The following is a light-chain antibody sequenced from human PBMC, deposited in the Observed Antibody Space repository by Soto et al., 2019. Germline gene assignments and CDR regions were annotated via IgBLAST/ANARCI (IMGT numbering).Light chain of an antibody. V-gene: IGLV2-14*01. CDR2: DVT. CDR3: SSCTSSSTLV. Sequence: QSALIQPASVSGSPGQSITISCTGTSSDVGGYNFVSWYQQHPGKAPKLMIYDVTNRPSGVSNRFSGSKSGNTASLTISGLQAEDEADYYCSSCTSSSTLVFGGGTQLTVL. CDR1: SSDVGGYNF. J-gene: IGLJ2*01.